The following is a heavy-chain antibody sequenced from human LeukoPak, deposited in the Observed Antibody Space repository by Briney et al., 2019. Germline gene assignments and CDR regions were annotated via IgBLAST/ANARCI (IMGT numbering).Heavy chain of an antibody. V-gene: IGHV4-34*01. CDR2: INHSGST. CDR3: ARLRGYSYGPSSYYYYMDV. J-gene: IGHJ6*03. Sequence: PSETLSLTCAVYGGSFSGYYWSWIRQPPGKGLEYIGEINHSGSTNYNPSLKSRVTISVDTSKNQFSLKLSSVTAADTAVYYCARLRGYSYGPSSYYYYMDVWGKGTTVTVSS. D-gene: IGHD5-18*01. CDR1: GGSFSGYY.